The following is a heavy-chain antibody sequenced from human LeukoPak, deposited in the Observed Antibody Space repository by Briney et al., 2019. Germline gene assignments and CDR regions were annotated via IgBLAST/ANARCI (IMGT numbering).Heavy chain of an antibody. CDR3: TTRLEY. V-gene: IGHV3-15*07. CDR1: GGTISSAW. CDR2: IKSKTDGGTT. D-gene: IGHD5-12*01. J-gene: IGHJ4*02. Sequence: GGSLRLSCTASGGTISSAWICWVRQAPGKGLEWVGRIKSKTDGGTTGYAAPVKGRFIISRDDSKNTLYPLMISLISEDTAVYYYTTRLEYWGQGTLVTVSS.